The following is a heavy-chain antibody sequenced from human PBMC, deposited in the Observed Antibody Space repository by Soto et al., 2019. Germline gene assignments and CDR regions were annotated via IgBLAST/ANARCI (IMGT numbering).Heavy chain of an antibody. CDR2: ISSNGGST. D-gene: IGHD5-12*01. CDR3: ARRGGYNFDY. Sequence: EVQLVESGGGLVQPGGSLRLSCAASGFTFSSYAMHWVRQAPGKGLEYVSAISSNGGSTYYANSVKGRFTISRDNSKNTLYLQMGSLRAEDMAVYYSARRGGYNFDYWGQGTLVTVSS. CDR1: GFTFSSYA. V-gene: IGHV3-64*01. J-gene: IGHJ4*02.